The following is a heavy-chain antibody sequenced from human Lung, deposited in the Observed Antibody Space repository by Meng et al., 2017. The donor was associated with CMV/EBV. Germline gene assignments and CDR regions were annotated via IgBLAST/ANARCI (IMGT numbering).Heavy chain of an antibody. J-gene: IGHJ4*02. CDR1: GFTFSSTW. D-gene: IGHD3-22*01. CDR3: AREPYDYDSSLDY. V-gene: IGHV3-74*01. CDR2: INSVGSST. Sequence: GESLKISCAASGFTFSSTWMHWVRQAPGKGLVWVSRINSVGSSTIYADSVKGRFTIFIDNAKNTLYLQMNSLRSEDTAVYYCAREPYDYDSSLDYWGQGTXVTVSS.